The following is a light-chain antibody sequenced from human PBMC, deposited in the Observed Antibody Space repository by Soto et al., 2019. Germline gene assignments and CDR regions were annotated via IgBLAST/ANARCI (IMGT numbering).Light chain of an antibody. CDR2: EVS. Sequence: DVVMTQSPLSLPVTLGQPASISCRSSQSLIHSDGNTYLSWFQQRPGQSPRRLIYEVSDRDSGVPDRFTGSGSGTDFTMKISRVEAEDGGVYYCMQGTHWPWTFGQGTEVEIK. V-gene: IGKV2-30*02. CDR3: MQGTHWPWT. CDR1: QSLIHSDGNTY. J-gene: IGKJ1*01.